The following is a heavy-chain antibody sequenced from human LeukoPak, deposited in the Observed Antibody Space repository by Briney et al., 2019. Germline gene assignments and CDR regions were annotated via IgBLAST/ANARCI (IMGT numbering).Heavy chain of an antibody. V-gene: IGHV3-48*03. Sequence: GGPLRLSCVASEFTFSNYEMNWVRQAPGKGLEWVSYISSSGTTIYYADSVKGRVTISRDNAKNSLYLQMNSLRADDTAVYYCARDRGFGKSLYYYYGMDVWGQGTTVTVSS. CDR2: ISSSGTTI. D-gene: IGHD3-10*01. CDR1: EFTFSNYE. CDR3: ARDRGFGKSLYYYYGMDV. J-gene: IGHJ6*02.